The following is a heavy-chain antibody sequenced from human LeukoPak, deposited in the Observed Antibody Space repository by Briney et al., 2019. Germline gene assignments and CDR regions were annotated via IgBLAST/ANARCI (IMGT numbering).Heavy chain of an antibody. CDR1: GGSISSYY. CDR2: IYYSGST. CDR3: ARVAEWNYWFDP. V-gene: IGHV4-59*12. Sequence: TSETLSLTCTVSGGSISSYYWSWIRQPPGKGLEWIGYIYYSGSTNYNPSLKSRVTISVDTSKNQFSLKLSSVTAADTAVYYCARVAEWNYWFDPWGQGTLVTVSS. J-gene: IGHJ5*02. D-gene: IGHD1-7*01.